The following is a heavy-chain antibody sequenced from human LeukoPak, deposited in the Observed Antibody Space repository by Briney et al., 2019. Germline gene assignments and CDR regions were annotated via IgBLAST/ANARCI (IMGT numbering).Heavy chain of an antibody. CDR2: INHSGST. CDR1: GFTFSSYS. D-gene: IGHD4-23*01. J-gene: IGHJ4*02. V-gene: IGHV4-34*01. Sequence: PGGSLRLSCAASGFTFSSYSMNWIRQPPGKGLEWIGEINHSGSTNYNPSLRSRVTISVDTSKNQFSLKLSSVPAADTAVYYCASMGGRDYRTPASPYRMSDYWGQGTLVTVSS. CDR3: ASMGGRDYRTPASPYRMSDY.